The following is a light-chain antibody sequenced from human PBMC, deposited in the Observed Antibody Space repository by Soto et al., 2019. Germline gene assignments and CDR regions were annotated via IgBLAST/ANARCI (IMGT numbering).Light chain of an antibody. CDR3: HQYYRSPRT. CDR2: WAS. Sequence: IVMTQSPDSLAVSLGERATINCKASQSVLHSSNNKNYLAWYQQKPGQPPKLLIYWASTRESGVPDRFSGSGSGTDFTLTITSLQAEDVEVYYCHQYYRSPRTFGQGTTVDIK. J-gene: IGKJ1*01. V-gene: IGKV4-1*01. CDR1: QSVLHSSNNKNY.